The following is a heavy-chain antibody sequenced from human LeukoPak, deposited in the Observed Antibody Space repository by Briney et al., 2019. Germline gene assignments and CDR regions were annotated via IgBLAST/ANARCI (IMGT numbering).Heavy chain of an antibody. CDR3: ARDGSGYEIDY. CDR1: GFTFSSFG. Sequence: GGSLRLSCAASGFTFSSFGMQWLRQAPGKGLEWVAVIWYDGTNKYYADSVRGRFTISRDNPKNTLYLQMNSLRAEDTAVYYCARDGSGYEIDYWGQGTLVTVSS. CDR2: IWYDGTNK. J-gene: IGHJ4*02. V-gene: IGHV3-33*01. D-gene: IGHD5-12*01.